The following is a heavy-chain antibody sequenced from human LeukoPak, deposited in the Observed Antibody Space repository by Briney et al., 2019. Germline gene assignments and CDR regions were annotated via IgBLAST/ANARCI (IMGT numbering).Heavy chain of an antibody. CDR2: MNPNSGNT. Sequence: ASVKVSCKASGYTFTSYDINWVRQATGQGLEWMGWMNPNSGNTGYAQKFQGRVTMTRNTSIGTAYMELSSLRSEDTAVYYCARGPSVRGVIIPKNWFDPWGQGTLVTVSS. J-gene: IGHJ5*02. CDR3: ARGPSVRGVIIPKNWFDP. D-gene: IGHD3-10*01. CDR1: GYTFTSYD. V-gene: IGHV1-8*01.